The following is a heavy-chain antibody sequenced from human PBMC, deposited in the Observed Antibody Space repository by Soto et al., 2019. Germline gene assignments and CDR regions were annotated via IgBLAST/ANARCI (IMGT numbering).Heavy chain of an antibody. CDR2: IESITDGGAT. CDR3: ATDQGDSSSFASFDY. V-gene: IGHV3-15*07. CDR1: GFSFNDAW. Sequence: EVQLVESGGGFVQPGGSLRLSCAASGFSFNDAWMNWVRQAPGKGLEWVGHIESITDGGATDYAAPVEGRFTISRDDSKNTLYLQMNSLKTEDTAVYFCATDQGDSSSFASFDYWGQGALVTGSS. D-gene: IGHD6-13*01. J-gene: IGHJ4*02.